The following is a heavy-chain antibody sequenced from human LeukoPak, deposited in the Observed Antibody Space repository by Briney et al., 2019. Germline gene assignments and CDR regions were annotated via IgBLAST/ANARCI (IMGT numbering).Heavy chain of an antibody. CDR3: ATDQRYNNNRQNDY. V-gene: IGHV1-24*01. CDR2: FDPEDGES. Sequence: GASVKVPCKVSGDTLTELSMHWVRQAPGKGLEWMGGFDPEDGESIYAQKFQGRVTMTEDTSTDTAYMELSSLRSEDTAVYYCATDQRYNNNRQNDYWGQGTLVTVSS. J-gene: IGHJ4*02. CDR1: GDTLTELS. D-gene: IGHD1-1*01.